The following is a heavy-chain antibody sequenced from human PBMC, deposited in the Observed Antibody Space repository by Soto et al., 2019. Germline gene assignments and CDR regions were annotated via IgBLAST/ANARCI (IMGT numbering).Heavy chain of an antibody. CDR2: ISYSGST. CDR1: GASMSSHY. V-gene: IGHV4-59*11. D-gene: IGHD3-16*01. J-gene: IGHJ4*02. Sequence: SETLSLTCTVSGASMSSHYWTWLRQSPGKGVEWIGYISYSGSTYYNHSHKSRVNISADTSRNQFSLKLSAVISADTAVYYCARADPDASVGYWGQGTLVTVSS. CDR3: ARADPDASVGY.